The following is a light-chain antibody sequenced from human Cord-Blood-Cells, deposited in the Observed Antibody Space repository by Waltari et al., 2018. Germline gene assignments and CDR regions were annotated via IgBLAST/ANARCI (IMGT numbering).Light chain of an antibody. V-gene: IGKV1-13*02. J-gene: IGKJ4*01. CDR3: QQFNSYPPALT. CDR1: QGISRA. Sequence: AIQLTQSPSSLSASVGDRVTITCRASQGISRALAWYQQKPGKAPKLLIYDASSLESGVPSRFSGSGSGTDFTLTISSLQPEDFATYYCQQFNSYPPALTFGGGTKVEIK. CDR2: DAS.